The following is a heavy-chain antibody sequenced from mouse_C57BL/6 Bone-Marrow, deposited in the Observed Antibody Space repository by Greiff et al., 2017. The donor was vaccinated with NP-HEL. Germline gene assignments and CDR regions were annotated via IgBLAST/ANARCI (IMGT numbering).Heavy chain of an antibody. Sequence: QVHVKQSGPELVKPGASVKISCKASGYAFSSSWMNWVKQRPGKGLEWIGRIYPGDGDTNYNGKFKGKATLTADKSSSTAYMQLSSLTSEDSAVYFCASLGRYFDVWGTGTTVTVSS. V-gene: IGHV1-82*01. D-gene: IGHD4-1*01. CDR2: IYPGDGDT. CDR3: ASLGRYFDV. J-gene: IGHJ1*03. CDR1: GYAFSSSW.